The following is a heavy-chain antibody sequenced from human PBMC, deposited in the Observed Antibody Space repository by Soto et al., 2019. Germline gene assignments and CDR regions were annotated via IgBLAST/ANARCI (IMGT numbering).Heavy chain of an antibody. D-gene: IGHD3-9*01. CDR1: GGSISTSSYY. V-gene: IGHV4-39*01. Sequence: PSETLSLTCRVSGGSISTSSYYWGWVRQPPGKGLEWLGSIAYSGSTSYNPSLQSRVTISVDSSKNQVSLKLNSVTAADTAVYFCALKRKIRNPWHPLTSWGQGTLAPVSS. CDR3: ALKRKIRNPWHPLTS. J-gene: IGHJ5*02. CDR2: IAYSGST.